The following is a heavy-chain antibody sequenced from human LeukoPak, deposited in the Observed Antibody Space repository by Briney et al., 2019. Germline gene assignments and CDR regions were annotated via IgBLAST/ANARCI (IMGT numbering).Heavy chain of an antibody. CDR2: IYYSGST. D-gene: IGHD3-10*01. V-gene: IGHV4-59*12. J-gene: IGHJ4*02. CDR3: ARVGSKRGEGVY. Sequence: SETLSLTCTVSGGSISSYYWSWIRQPPGKGLEWIGYIYYSGSTNYNPSLKSRVTISVDTSKNQFSLKLSSVTAADTAVYYCARVGSKRGEGVYWGQGTLVTVSA. CDR1: GGSISSYY.